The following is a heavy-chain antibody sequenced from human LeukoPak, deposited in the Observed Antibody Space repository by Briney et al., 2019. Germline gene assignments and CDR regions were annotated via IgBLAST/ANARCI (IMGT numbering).Heavy chain of an antibody. J-gene: IGHJ4*02. CDR3: AREPWLHQFDY. Sequence: ASVKVSCKASGYTFTNYGISWVRQAPGQGLEWMGWISAYNGNTKYASKFQGRVTMTTDTSTSTVYMELSSLTSEDTAVYYCAREPWLHQFDYWGQGTLVTVSS. D-gene: IGHD5-24*01. CDR1: GYTFTNYG. CDR2: ISAYNGNT. V-gene: IGHV1-18*01.